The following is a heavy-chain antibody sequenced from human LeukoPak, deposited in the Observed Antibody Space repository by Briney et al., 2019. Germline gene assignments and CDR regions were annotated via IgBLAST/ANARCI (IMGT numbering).Heavy chain of an antibody. Sequence: GGSLRLSCAAPGFTFSDYYMSWIRQAPGKGLDWVSYIRGTSTNIHYADSVKGRFTISRDNPKNSLYLQMNSLRAEDTAVYYCARHRIDSSGFYADFDFWGQGTLVTVSS. CDR1: GFTFSDYY. J-gene: IGHJ4*02. V-gene: IGHV3-11*01. CDR2: IRGTSTNI. CDR3: ARHRIDSSGFYADFDF. D-gene: IGHD3-22*01.